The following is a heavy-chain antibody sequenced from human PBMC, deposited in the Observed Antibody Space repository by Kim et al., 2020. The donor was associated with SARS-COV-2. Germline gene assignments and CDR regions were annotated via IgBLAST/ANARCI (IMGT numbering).Heavy chain of an antibody. Sequence: GGSLRLSCAASGFTFSSYEMNWVRQAPGKGLEWVSYISSSGSTIYYADSVKGRFTISRDNAKNSLYLQMNSLRAEDTAVYYCAFFAYYYGSGSYPYFDYWGQGTLVTVSS. V-gene: IGHV3-48*03. CDR1: GFTFSSYE. CDR3: AFFAYYYGSGSYPYFDY. J-gene: IGHJ4*02. CDR2: ISSSGSTI. D-gene: IGHD3-10*01.